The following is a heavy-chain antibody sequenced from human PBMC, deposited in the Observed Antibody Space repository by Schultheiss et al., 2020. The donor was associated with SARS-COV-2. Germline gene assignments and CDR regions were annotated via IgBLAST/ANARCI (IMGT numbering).Heavy chain of an antibody. D-gene: IGHD4-23*01. V-gene: IGHV4-38-2*01. J-gene: IGHJ4*02. Sequence: SQTLSLTCAVSGYSISSGYYWGWIRQPPGKGLEWIGSIYHSGSTYYNPSLKSRVTISVDRSKNQFSLKLSSVTAADTAVYYCARAGGNSGYFDYWGQGTLVTVSS. CDR3: ARAGGNSGYFDY. CDR1: GYSISSGYY. CDR2: IYHSGST.